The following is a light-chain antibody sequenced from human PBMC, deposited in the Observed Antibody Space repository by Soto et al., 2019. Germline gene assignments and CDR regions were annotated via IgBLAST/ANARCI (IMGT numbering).Light chain of an antibody. V-gene: IGLV2-23*02. J-gene: IGLJ2*01. CDR1: SSDVGNYNF. Sequence: QSALTQPASVSGSPGQSITISCTGTSSDVGNYNFVSWYQKHPGKAPKFVIYEVYKRPSGISNRFSGSKSGNTASLTISGLQAEDEADYYGCSYAGSTTFVIFGGGTKVTVL. CDR3: CSYAGSTTFVI. CDR2: EVY.